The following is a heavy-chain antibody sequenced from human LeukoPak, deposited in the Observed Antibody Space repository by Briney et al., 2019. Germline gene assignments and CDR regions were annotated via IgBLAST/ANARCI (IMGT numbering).Heavy chain of an antibody. V-gene: IGHV3-23*01. D-gene: IGHD3-10*01. J-gene: IGHJ4*02. Sequence: GGSLGLSCAASGFSSFAMNWVRQAPGKGLEWVSSITGSGSTTYYTDSVNGRFIISRDISKNTLYLQMNGLRAEDTAVYYCAKDFTSWFTGGFDYWGQGTLVTVSS. CDR3: AKDFTSWFTGGFDY. CDR2: ITGSGSTT. CDR1: GFSSFA.